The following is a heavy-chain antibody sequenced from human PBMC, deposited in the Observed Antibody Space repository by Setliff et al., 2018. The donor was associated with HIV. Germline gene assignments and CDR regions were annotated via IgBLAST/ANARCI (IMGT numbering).Heavy chain of an antibody. Sequence: SETLSLTCSVSGGSISSGTYYWTWIRQPAGKGLEWIGDIYITGSTDYNPSLKSRVTISVDTSKNQFSLNLNSVTAADAAVYYCARGSLITAHYSSGWYGFDPWGQGTLVTVSS. D-gene: IGHD6-19*01. J-gene: IGHJ5*02. CDR2: IYITGST. CDR1: GGSISSGTYY. CDR3: ARGSLITAHYSSGWYGFDP. V-gene: IGHV4-61*09.